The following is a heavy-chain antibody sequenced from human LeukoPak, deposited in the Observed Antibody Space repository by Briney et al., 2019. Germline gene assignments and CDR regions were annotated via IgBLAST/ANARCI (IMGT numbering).Heavy chain of an antibody. J-gene: IGHJ4*02. CDR1: GFTFSSYA. Sequence: PGGSLRLSCAASGFTFSSYAMHWVRQAPGKGLEWVAVISYDGSNKYYADSVKGRFTISRDNSKNTLYLQMNSLRAEDTAIYYCAKDPFYYDINVFSYYWGQGTLVTVSS. CDR2: ISYDGSNK. V-gene: IGHV3-30*04. CDR3: AKDPFYYDINVFSYY. D-gene: IGHD3-9*01.